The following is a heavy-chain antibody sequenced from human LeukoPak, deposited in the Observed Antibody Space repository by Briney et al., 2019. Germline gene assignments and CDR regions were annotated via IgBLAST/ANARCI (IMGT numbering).Heavy chain of an antibody. CDR1: GGTFSSYA. V-gene: IGHV1-69*13. D-gene: IGHD6-13*01. Sequence: EASVKVSCKASGGTFSSYAISWVRQAPGQGLEWMGGIIPIFGTANYAQKFQGRVTITADESTSTAYMELSSLRSEDTAVYYCARGMLQGSWTNVFDYWGQGTLVTVSS. CDR2: IIPIFGTA. CDR3: ARGMLQGSWTNVFDY. J-gene: IGHJ4*02.